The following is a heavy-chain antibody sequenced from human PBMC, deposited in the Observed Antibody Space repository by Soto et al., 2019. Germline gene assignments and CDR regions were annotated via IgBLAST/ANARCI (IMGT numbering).Heavy chain of an antibody. Sequence: PSETLSLTCTVSGGSISSYYWSWIRQPPGKGLEWIGYIYYSGSTNYNPSLKSRVTISVDTSKNQFSLKLSSVTAADTAVYYCARERHTATLDYWGQGTLVTVSS. D-gene: IGHD5-18*01. J-gene: IGHJ4*02. V-gene: IGHV4-59*01. CDR3: ARERHTATLDY. CDR1: GGSISSYY. CDR2: IYYSGST.